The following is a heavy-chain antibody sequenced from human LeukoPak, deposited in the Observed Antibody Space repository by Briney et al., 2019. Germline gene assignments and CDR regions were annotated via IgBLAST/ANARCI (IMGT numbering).Heavy chain of an antibody. CDR2: IIPIFGTA. CDR3: ARDTPIPGTNCYDSY. D-gene: IGHD3-22*01. J-gene: IGHJ4*02. CDR1: GGTFSSYA. V-gene: IGHV1-69*01. Sequence: SVKVSCKASGGTFSSYAISWVRQAPGQGLEWMGGIIPIFGTANYAQKFQGRVTITADESTSTAYMELSSLRSEDTAVYYCARDTPIPGTNCYDSYWGQGTLVTVSS.